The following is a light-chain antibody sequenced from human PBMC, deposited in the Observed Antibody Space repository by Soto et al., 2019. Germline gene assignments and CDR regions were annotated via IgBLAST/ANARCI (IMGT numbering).Light chain of an antibody. CDR1: QRISSF. CDR2: AAS. V-gene: IGKV1-39*01. Sequence: DIQITQSPSTLSASVGDRVTITCRASQRISSFLNWFQQKPGKAPKLLIYAASSLQSGVPSRFSGSGSGTDFTLTISSLQYEDFATYYCQQSYSTPFTFGPGTKVDIK. CDR3: QQSYSTPFT. J-gene: IGKJ3*01.